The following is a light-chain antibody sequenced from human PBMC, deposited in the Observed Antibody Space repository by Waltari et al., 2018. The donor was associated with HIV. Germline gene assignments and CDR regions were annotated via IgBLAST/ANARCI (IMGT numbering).Light chain of an antibody. V-gene: IGLV2-23*02. J-gene: IGLJ1*01. CDR2: GVT. CDR1: SSNVGSDDL. CDR3: CSCPRSGIRYV. Sequence: QSALTQPASVSGSPGQSITISCTGTSSNVGSDDLVSWYQQHPGEAPKLISYGVTKRPSGVSNRFSGSKSGNTASLTISGLQAEDEADYYCCSCPRSGIRYVFGTGTKVTVL.